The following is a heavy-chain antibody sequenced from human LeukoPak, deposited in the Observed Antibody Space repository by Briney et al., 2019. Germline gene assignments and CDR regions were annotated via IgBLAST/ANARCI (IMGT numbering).Heavy chain of an antibody. J-gene: IGHJ3*02. CDR3: ARLMDRARRDAFDI. CDR1: GFTFSNYN. V-gene: IGHV3-48*01. D-gene: IGHD2-2*03. Sequence: GGSLRLSCAASGFTFSNYNMNWVRQAPGKGLEWISYISSTGSAKNYADSVKGRFTVSRVNAWNSLYLQMNSLRAEDTAIYYCARLMDRARRDAFDIWGLGTMVTVSS. CDR2: ISSTGSAK.